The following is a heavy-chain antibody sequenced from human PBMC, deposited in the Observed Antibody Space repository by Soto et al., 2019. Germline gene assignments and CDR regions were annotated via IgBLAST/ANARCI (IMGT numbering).Heavy chain of an antibody. CDR2: IRNKADSYAT. CDR3: ARYQPMVRGVINPFDY. V-gene: IGHV3-73*02. D-gene: IGHD3-10*01. CDR1: GFTFSGSA. Sequence: EVQLVESGGGLVQPGGSLKLSCAASGFTFSGSAMYWVRQASGKGLEWVGRIRNKADSYATAYAASVKGRFTISRDDSQNTAYLQMNSLKTEDTAVYYCARYQPMVRGVINPFDYWGQGTLVTVSS. J-gene: IGHJ4*02.